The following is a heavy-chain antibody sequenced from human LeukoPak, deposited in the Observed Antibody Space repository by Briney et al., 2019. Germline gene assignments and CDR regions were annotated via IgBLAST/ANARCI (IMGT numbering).Heavy chain of an antibody. CDR1: GVTVITND. Sequence: GSLSLSCAASGVTVITNDRTWIRQPPGKGLEWVSDLYNDGSTKYDDSVKGRFTISGDNSKNTLYLEMNCLTPADTAVYYCARGVEPLAANTLAYWREGTLVSVSS. CDR3: ARGVEPLAANTLAY. D-gene: IGHD1-14*01. CDR2: LYNDGST. J-gene: IGHJ4*02. V-gene: IGHV3-53*01.